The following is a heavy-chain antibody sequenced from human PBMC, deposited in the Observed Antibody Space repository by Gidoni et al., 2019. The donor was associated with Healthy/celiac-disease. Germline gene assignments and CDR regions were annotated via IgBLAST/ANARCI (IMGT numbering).Heavy chain of an antibody. V-gene: IGHV4-61*02. D-gene: IGHD3-9*01. CDR2: IYTSGST. CDR3: ARDRYYDILTGYPYAFDI. CDR1: GGSISSGSYY. J-gene: IGHJ3*02. Sequence: QVQLQESGPGLVKPSQTLSLTCTVSGGSISSGSYYWSWIRQPAGKGLEWIGRIYTSGSTNYNPSLKSRVTISVDTSKNQFSLKLSSVTAADTAVYYCARDRYYDILTGYPYAFDIWGQGTMVTVSS.